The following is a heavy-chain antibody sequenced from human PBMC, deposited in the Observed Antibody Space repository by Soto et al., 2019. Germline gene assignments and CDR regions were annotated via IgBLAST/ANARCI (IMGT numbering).Heavy chain of an antibody. D-gene: IGHD4-17*01. CDR1: RFTFSTYA. CDR2: ISGSGVST. Sequence: GGSLRLSCAASRFTFSTYAMTWVRQAPGKGLEWVSTISGSGVSTYYADSVKGRFTISRDNSKDTLYLQMDSLRGEDTAVYYCAKNPTVTTHFNWYFDLWGRGTLVTVSS. J-gene: IGHJ2*01. CDR3: AKNPTVTTHFNWYFDL. V-gene: IGHV3-23*01.